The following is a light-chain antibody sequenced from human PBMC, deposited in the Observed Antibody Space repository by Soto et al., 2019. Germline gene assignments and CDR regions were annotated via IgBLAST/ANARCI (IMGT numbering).Light chain of an antibody. CDR2: SAS. J-gene: IGKJ3*01. CDR3: QQSRTSPFS. V-gene: IGKV1D-12*01. CDR1: QYISTW. Sequence: DIQMTQSPSFVSASVGDRVTLTCRASQYISTWLAWYQQRLGEAPRLLIFSASTLKNGIPARFSGSGSGTDFTLTLSGLQPENFASYCCQQSRTSPFSLGPETKV.